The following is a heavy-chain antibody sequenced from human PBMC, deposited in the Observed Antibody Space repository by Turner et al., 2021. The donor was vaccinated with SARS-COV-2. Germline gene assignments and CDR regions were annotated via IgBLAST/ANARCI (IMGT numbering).Heavy chain of an antibody. J-gene: IGHJ3*02. Sequence: QVQLQQAGPGLLKPSQTLSLTCAIPGDSVSSNRAAWSWLRQSPSRGLEWLGRTYYRSKWYFDYAESVKSRIIINPDTSKNQFSLQVNSVTPDDTAVYYCARFIGTDAFGIWGQGTMVIVSS. V-gene: IGHV6-1*01. CDR1: GDSVSSNRAA. CDR2: TYYRSKWYF. D-gene: IGHD3-16*02. CDR3: ARFIGTDAFGI.